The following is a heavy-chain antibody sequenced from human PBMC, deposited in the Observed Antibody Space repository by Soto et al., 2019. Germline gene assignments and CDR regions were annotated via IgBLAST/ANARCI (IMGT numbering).Heavy chain of an antibody. Sequence: SVKVSCKASGGTFSSYAISLVRQAPGQGLEWMGGIIPIFGTANYAQKFQGRVTITADESTSTAYMELSSLRSEDTAVYYCARDKINDYGVSDYGMGVWGQGTTVTVS. D-gene: IGHD4-17*01. CDR2: IIPIFGTA. J-gene: IGHJ6*02. V-gene: IGHV1-69*13. CDR1: GGTFSSYA. CDR3: ARDKINDYGVSDYGMGV.